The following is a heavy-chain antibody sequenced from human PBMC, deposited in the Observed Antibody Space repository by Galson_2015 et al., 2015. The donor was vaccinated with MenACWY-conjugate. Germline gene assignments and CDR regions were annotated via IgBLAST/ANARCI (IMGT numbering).Heavy chain of an antibody. CDR2: MYYSGSA. J-gene: IGHJ4*02. CDR3: ARGVNLASMAGY. D-gene: IGHD3-3*02. CDR1: GGSINSYY. Sequence: SETLSLTCTVSGGSINSYYWSWIRQPPGKGLEWIGYMYYSGSANYHPSLKSRVTISVDTSKNQFSLTMTSVTAADTAVYYCARGVNLASMAGYWGQGTLVTVSS. V-gene: IGHV4-59*01.